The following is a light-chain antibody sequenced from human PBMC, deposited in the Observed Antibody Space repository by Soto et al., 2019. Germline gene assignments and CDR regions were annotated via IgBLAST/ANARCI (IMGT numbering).Light chain of an antibody. CDR2: DAS. J-gene: IGKJ1*01. V-gene: IGKV1-5*01. CDR3: QQYNSYPWT. Sequence: DXQMTQSPSTLSASVGDSVTITCRASQSISSWLAWYQQKPGKAPKLLIYDASSLESGVPSRFSGSGSGTEFTLTISSLQPDDFATYYCQQYNSYPWTFGQGTKVDIK. CDR1: QSISSW.